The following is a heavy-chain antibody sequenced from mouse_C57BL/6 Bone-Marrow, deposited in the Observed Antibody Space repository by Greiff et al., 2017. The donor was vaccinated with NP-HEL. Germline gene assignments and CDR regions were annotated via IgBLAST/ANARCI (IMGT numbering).Heavy chain of an antibody. Sequence: QVHVKQSGAELARPGASVKLSCKASGYTFTSYGISWVKQRPGQGLEWIGEIYPRSGNTYYNEKFKGKATLTADKSSSTAYMELRSLTSEDSAVYFCARKHYYGSSYRYFDVWGTGTTVTVSS. CDR1: GYTFTSYG. J-gene: IGHJ1*03. CDR2: IYPRSGNT. D-gene: IGHD1-1*01. V-gene: IGHV1-81*01. CDR3: ARKHYYGSSYRYFDV.